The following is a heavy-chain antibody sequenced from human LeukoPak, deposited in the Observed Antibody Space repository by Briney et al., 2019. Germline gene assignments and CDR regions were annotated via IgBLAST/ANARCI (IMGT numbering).Heavy chain of an antibody. CDR3: ARDRGVRYFDWLSDGYYFDY. Sequence: SGGSLRLSCAASGFTFSTYNMNWVRQAPGQGLEWVSGINWNGGSTGYADSVKGRFTISRDNAKNSLYLQMNSLRAEDTALYYCARDRGVRYFDWLSDGYYFDYWGQGTLVTVSS. CDR2: INWNGGST. J-gene: IGHJ4*02. V-gene: IGHV3-20*04. CDR1: GFTFSTYN. D-gene: IGHD3-9*01.